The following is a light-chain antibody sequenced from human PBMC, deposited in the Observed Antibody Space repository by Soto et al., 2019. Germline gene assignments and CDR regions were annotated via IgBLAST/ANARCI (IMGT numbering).Light chain of an antibody. CDR2: GAS. CDR1: QTVSRH. V-gene: IGKV3-15*01. Sequence: EIVMTQSPGTLSVSPGERATLSCRASQTVSRHLAWYQQKPGQAPRLLIFGASTRATGIPDRFSGSGSGTDFTLTISSLQSEDFAVYYCQQYNNWPITFGQGTRLEIK. J-gene: IGKJ5*01. CDR3: QQYNNWPIT.